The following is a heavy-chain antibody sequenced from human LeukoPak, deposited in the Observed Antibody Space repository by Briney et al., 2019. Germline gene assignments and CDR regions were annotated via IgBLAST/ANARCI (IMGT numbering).Heavy chain of an antibody. V-gene: IGHV5-51*01. J-gene: IGHJ5*02. CDR1: GFTFSSYA. CDR3: ARGRTVVPATTNWFDP. Sequence: GGSLRLSCAASGFTFSSYAMSWVRQMPGKGLEWMGIIYPGDSDTRYSPFFQGQVTISADKSMSTAYLQWSSLKASDTAIYYCARGRTVVPATTNWFDPWGQGTLVTVSS. D-gene: IGHD2-2*01. CDR2: IYPGDSDT.